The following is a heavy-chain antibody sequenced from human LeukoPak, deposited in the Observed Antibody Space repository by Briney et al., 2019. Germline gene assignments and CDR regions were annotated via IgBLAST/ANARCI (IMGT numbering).Heavy chain of an antibody. Sequence: ASVKVSCKASGYTFTGYYMHWVRQAPGQGLEWMGWINPNSGGTNYAQKLQGRVTMTTDTSTSTAYMELRSLRSDDTAVYYCAREMATQTGSGGYYMDVWGKGTTVTISS. V-gene: IGHV1-2*02. CDR3: AREMATQTGSGGYYMDV. J-gene: IGHJ6*03. CDR2: INPNSGGT. D-gene: IGHD5-24*01. CDR1: GYTFTGYY.